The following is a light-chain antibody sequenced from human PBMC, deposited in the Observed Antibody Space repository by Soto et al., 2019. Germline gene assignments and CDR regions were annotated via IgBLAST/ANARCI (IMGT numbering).Light chain of an antibody. CDR1: HSVRSSY. CDR2: GAS. CDR3: QQYSNWPRT. J-gene: IGKJ1*01. Sequence: ETVMTQSPATLSVSPWERATLSCRASHSVRSSYLAWYQQKPGQAPRLLIYGASNRATGIPPRFSGSGSGTEFILTISSLQSADFAVYYCQQYSNWPRTFGQGTKVDIK. V-gene: IGKV3D-15*01.